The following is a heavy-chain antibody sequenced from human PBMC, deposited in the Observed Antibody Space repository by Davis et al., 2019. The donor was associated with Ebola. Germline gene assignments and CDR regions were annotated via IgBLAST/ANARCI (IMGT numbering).Heavy chain of an antibody. CDR2: ISYDGSNK. D-gene: IGHD3-9*01. V-gene: IGHV3-30*03. CDR1: GFTFSSYG. Sequence: GGSLRLSCAASGFTFSSYGMHWVRQAPGKGLEWVAVISYDGSNKYYADSVKGRFTISRDNSKNTLYLQMNSLRAEDTAVYYCESGLTTPGAFDIWGQGTMVTVSS. CDR3: ESGLTTPGAFDI. J-gene: IGHJ3*02.